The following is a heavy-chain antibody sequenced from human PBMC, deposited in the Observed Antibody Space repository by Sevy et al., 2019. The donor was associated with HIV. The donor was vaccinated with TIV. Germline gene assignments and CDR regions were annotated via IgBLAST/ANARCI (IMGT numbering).Heavy chain of an antibody. D-gene: IGHD3-10*01. Sequence: GGSLRLSCAASGFTFSSYSMNWVRQAPGKGLEWVSYISSSSSTIYYADSVKGRFTISRDNAKNSLYLQMNSLRDEDTAVYYCARSDHYGSGSDYNWFDPWGQGTLVTVSS. CDR1: GFTFSSYS. V-gene: IGHV3-48*02. J-gene: IGHJ5*02. CDR3: ARSDHYGSGSDYNWFDP. CDR2: ISSSSSTI.